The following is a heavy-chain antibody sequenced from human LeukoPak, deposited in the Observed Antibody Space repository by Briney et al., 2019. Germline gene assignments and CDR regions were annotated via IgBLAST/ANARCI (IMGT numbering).Heavy chain of an antibody. Sequence: ASVKVSCKASGGTFSSYAISWVRQAPGQGLEWMGGIIPIFGTANYAQKFQGRVTITTDESTSTAYMELSSLRSEDTAVYYCAREGGSPGSSGWYTDAFDIWGQGTMVTVSS. CDR1: GGTFSSYA. V-gene: IGHV1-69*05. D-gene: IGHD6-19*01. CDR2: IIPIFGTA. J-gene: IGHJ3*02. CDR3: AREGGSPGSSGWYTDAFDI.